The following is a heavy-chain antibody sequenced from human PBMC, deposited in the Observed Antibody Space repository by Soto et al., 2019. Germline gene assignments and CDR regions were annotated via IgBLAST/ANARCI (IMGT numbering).Heavy chain of an antibody. CDR2: ISGSGGST. D-gene: IGHD3-10*01. CDR3: EKESPYVSVMDV. V-gene: IGHV3-23*01. CDR1: GFTFSSYS. J-gene: IGHJ6*02. Sequence: GGSLRLSCAASGFTFSSYSMSWVRQAPGKGLEWVAAISGSGGSTYYADSVKGRFTISRDNSKNTLALQMNSLRAEDTALYYCEKESPYVSVMDVWGQGTTVTVSS.